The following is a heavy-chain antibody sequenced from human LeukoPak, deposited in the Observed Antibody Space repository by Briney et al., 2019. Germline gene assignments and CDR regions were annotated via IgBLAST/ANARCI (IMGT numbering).Heavy chain of an antibody. CDR3: ARSTERYNWKSYYYYYYMDV. CDR2: INHSGST. V-gene: IGHV4-34*01. CDR1: GGSFSGYY. Sequence: SETLSLTCAVYGGSFSGYYWSWIRQPPGKGLEWIGEINHSGSTNYNPSLKSRVTISVDTSKNQFSLKLSSVTAADTAVYYCARSTERYNWKSYYYYYYMDVWGKGTTVTVSS. J-gene: IGHJ6*03. D-gene: IGHD1-20*01.